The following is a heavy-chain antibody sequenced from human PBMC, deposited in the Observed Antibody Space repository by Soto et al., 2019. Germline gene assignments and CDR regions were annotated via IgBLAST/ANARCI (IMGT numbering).Heavy chain of an antibody. CDR3: ARGGCSSCRFDP. CDR2: IYNDGST. V-gene: IGHV4-59*02. Sequence: QVQLQESGPGLVKPSETLSLTCTVSGGSVSSNYWSWLRQPPGKGLEWIGYIYNDGSTNYNPSLKSRVTISIDTSKNQFSLKLTSVTAADTAVYYCARGGCSSCRFDPWGQGTLVTVSS. D-gene: IGHD6-6*01. CDR1: GGSVSSNY. J-gene: IGHJ5*02.